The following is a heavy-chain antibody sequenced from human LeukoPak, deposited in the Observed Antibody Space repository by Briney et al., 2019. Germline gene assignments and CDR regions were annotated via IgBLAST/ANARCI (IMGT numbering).Heavy chain of an antibody. J-gene: IGHJ4*02. CDR2: ISSSGSTV. CDR3: ARHLEQWPDY. V-gene: IGHV3-48*03. D-gene: IGHD6-19*01. Sequence: GGSLRLSCAASGFTFSSYEMNWVRQAPGKGLEWVSYISSSGSTVHYAGSVKGRFTISRDNAKNSLYLQMNSLRADDTAVYYCARHLEQWPDYWGQGTLVTVSS. CDR1: GFTFSSYE.